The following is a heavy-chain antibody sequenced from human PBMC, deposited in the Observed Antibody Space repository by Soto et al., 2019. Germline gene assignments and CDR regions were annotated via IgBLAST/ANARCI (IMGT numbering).Heavy chain of an antibody. Sequence: EVQLVESGGGPVRPGGSLKLSCAASGFNFITYSLSWVRQAPGKGLEWVASISSSAVYIDYADSVKGRFTISRDNANNSLYLQMNSLRAEDTATYYCVRDGLDYYDTERLYFRNWGQGTLVTVSS. CDR3: VRDGLDYYDTERLYFRN. CDR2: ISSSAVYI. D-gene: IGHD3-22*01. CDR1: GFNFITYS. J-gene: IGHJ4*02. V-gene: IGHV3-21*01.